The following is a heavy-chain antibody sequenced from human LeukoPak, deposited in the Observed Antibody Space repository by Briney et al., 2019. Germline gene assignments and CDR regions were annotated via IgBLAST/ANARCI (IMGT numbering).Heavy chain of an antibody. J-gene: IGHJ4*02. D-gene: IGHD4-11*01. V-gene: IGHV4-39*01. CDR1: GDSISSSSYY. CDR2: IFYSGST. Sequence: SETLSLTCTVSGDSISSSSYYWGWIRQPPGKGLEWIGSIFYSGSTYYNPSLKSRVTISVHTSKSRFSLKLSSVTAADTTVYYCARSNYGNYIFDYWGQGTLVTVSS. CDR3: ARSNYGNYIFDY.